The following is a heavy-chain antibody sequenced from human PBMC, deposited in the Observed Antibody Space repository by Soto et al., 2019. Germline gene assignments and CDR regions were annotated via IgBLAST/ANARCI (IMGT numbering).Heavy chain of an antibody. J-gene: IGHJ4*01. CDR2: IYYHGNT. D-gene: IGHD6-19*01. V-gene: IGHV4-39*01. Sequence: SETLSLTCTVSGGFITSRTYSWGWIRQPPGKTLEWIGTIYYHGNTYSNPSLKSRVTISVDTSNNQLSLKLRSVTAADTAVYYCARHDGFSSGWIFDYWGHGTLVTVSS. CDR3: ARHDGFSSGWIFDY. CDR1: GGFITSRTYS.